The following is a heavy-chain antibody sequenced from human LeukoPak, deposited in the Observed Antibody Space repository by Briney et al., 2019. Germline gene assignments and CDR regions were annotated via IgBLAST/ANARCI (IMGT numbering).Heavy chain of an antibody. Sequence: GGSLRLSCAASGFTFSSYSMNWVRQAPGKGLEWVSAISGSGGSTYYADSVKGRFTISRDNSKNTLYLQMNSLRAEDTAVYYCAKTQWLVMYYFDYWGQGTLVTVSS. J-gene: IGHJ4*02. CDR3: AKTQWLVMYYFDY. CDR1: GFTFSSYS. CDR2: ISGSGGST. V-gene: IGHV3-23*01. D-gene: IGHD6-19*01.